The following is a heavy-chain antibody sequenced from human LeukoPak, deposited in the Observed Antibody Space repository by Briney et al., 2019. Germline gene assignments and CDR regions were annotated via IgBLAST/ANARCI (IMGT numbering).Heavy chain of an antibody. CDR2: IYYSGST. CDR3: ARIERFWFDP. CDR1: GGSISSGGYY. J-gene: IGHJ5*02. Sequence: KPSQTLPLTCTVSGGSISSGGYYWSWIRQHPGKGLEWIGYIYYSGSTYYNPSLKSRVTISVDTSENQFSLKLSSVTAADTAVYYCARIERFWFDPWGQGTLVTVSS. V-gene: IGHV4-31*03. D-gene: IGHD6-25*01.